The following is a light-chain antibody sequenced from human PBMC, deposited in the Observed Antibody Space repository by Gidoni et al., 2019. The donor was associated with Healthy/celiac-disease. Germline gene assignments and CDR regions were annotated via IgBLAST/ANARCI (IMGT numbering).Light chain of an antibody. V-gene: IGKV4-1*01. CDR1: QSVFYSSNNKNY. CDR3: QQYYSTPYS. J-gene: IGKJ2*03. CDR2: WAS. Sequence: DIVMTQSPDSLAVSLGVRATINCKSSQSVFYSSNNKNYLAWYQQKPGQPPKLLIYWASTRASGVPDRFSGSGSGTDFTLTISSLQAEDVAVYYCQQYYSTPYSFGQGTKLEIK.